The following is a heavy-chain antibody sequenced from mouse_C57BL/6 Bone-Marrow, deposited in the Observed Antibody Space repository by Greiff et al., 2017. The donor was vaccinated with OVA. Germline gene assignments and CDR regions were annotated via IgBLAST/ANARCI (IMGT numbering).Heavy chain of an antibody. J-gene: IGHJ3*01. CDR1: GFNIKDDY. V-gene: IGHV14-4*01. D-gene: IGHD1-1*01. CDR2: IDPENGDT. Sequence: VQLQQSGAELVRPGASVKLSCTASGFNIKDDYMHWVKQRPEQGLEWIGWIDPENGDTEYASKFQGKATITADKSSHTAYLQLRSLTSEVTAVYYCAAYYYGRPWVAYWGQGTLVTVSA. CDR3: AAYYYGRPWVAY.